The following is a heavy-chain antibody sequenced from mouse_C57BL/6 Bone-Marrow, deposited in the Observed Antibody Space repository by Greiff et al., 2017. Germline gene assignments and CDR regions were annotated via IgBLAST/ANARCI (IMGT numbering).Heavy chain of an antibody. CDR3: TRNGYDDD. CDR2: IDPETGGT. V-gene: IGHV1-15*01. Sequence: VQLQESGAELVRPGASVTLSCKASGYTFTDYEMHWVKQTPVHGLEWIGAIDPETGGTAYNQKFKGKAILTADKSSSTAYMELRSLTSEDSAVYYCTRNGYDDDWGQGTTLTVSS. J-gene: IGHJ2*01. CDR1: GYTFTDYE. D-gene: IGHD2-2*01.